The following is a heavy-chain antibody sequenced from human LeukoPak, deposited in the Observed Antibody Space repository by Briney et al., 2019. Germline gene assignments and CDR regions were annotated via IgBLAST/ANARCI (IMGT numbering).Heavy chain of an antibody. V-gene: IGHV1-2*02. CDR2: INPNTGGT. J-gene: IGHJ5*02. CDR1: GYTFTGYY. Sequence: GASVKVSCKASGYTFTGYYLHWLRQAPGQGPEWMGWINPNTGGTNYAQKFQDRLTMTRDTSISTAYMVLSRLRSDDTALYYCAITWSDGGSPPNAWFDPWGQGTLVTVSP. CDR3: AITWSDGGSPPNAWFDP. D-gene: IGHD3-3*01.